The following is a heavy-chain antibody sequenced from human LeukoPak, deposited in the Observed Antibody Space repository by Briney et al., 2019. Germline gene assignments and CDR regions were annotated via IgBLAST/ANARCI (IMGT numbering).Heavy chain of an antibody. D-gene: IGHD5-12*01. CDR2: ISSGGNT. J-gene: IGHJ4*02. CDR3: AREVRGYYFDY. V-gene: IGHV3-53*01. Sequence: GGSLRLSCAASGFTVTSNYMTWVRQAPGKGLDWVSVISSGGNTYYADSVKGRFTISRDNSKNTVYLQMNGLRAEDTAVYYCAREVRGYYFDYWGQGTLVTASS. CDR1: GFTVTSNY.